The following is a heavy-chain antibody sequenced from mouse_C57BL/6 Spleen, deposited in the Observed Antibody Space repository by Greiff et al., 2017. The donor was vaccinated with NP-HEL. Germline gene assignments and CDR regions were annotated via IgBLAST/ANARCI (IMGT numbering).Heavy chain of an antibody. J-gene: IGHJ2*01. CDR3: ARGSAQAGY. Sequence: VKVVESGAELARPGASVKLSCKASGYTFTSYGISWVKQRTGQGLEWIGEIYPRSGNTYYNEKFKGKATLTADKSSSTAYMELRSLTSEDSAVYFCARGSAQAGYWGQGTTLTVSS. D-gene: IGHD3-2*02. V-gene: IGHV1-81*01. CDR2: IYPRSGNT. CDR1: GYTFTSYG.